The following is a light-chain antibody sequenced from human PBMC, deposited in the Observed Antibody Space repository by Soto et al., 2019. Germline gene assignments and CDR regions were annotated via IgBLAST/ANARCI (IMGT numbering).Light chain of an antibody. CDR2: GAS. V-gene: IGKV3-20*01. CDR1: QSVSTN. CDR3: QQYGSSPWT. Sequence: ETLMTQSPATLSVSPGERATLSCRASQSVSTNLAWYQQKLGQAPRLLIYGASSRATGIPDRFSGSGSGTDFTLTISRLQPEDFAVYHCQQYGSSPWTFGQGTKVDIK. J-gene: IGKJ1*01.